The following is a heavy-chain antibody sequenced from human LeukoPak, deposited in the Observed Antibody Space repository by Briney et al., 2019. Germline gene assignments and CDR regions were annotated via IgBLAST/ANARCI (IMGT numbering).Heavy chain of an antibody. V-gene: IGHV4-34*01. CDR3: ARKGYYYASSGPDYYYGMDV. D-gene: IGHD3-22*01. Sequence: SETLSLTCAVYGGSFSGYYWSWIRQPPGKGLEWIGEINHSGSTNYNPSLKSRVTISVDTSKNQFSLKLSSVTAADTAVYYCARKGYYYASSGPDYYYGMDVWGQGTTVTVSS. J-gene: IGHJ6*02. CDR1: GGSFSGYY. CDR2: INHSGST.